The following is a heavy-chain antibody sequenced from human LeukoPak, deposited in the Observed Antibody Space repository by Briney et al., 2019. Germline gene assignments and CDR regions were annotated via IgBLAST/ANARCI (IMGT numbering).Heavy chain of an antibody. V-gene: IGHV4-59*01. Sequence: SETLSLTCTVSGGSISSYYWSWIRQPPGKGLEWIGYIYYSGSTNYNPSLKSRVTISVDTSKNQFSLKLSSVTAADTAVYYCARRRLYYYGSGFAPRLLDAFDIWGQGTMVTVSS. CDR3: ARRRLYYYGSGFAPRLLDAFDI. J-gene: IGHJ3*02. D-gene: IGHD3-10*01. CDR1: GGSISSYY. CDR2: IYYSGST.